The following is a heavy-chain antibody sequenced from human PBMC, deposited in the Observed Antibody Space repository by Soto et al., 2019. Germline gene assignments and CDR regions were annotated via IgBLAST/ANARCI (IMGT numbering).Heavy chain of an antibody. CDR3: AHYDSSGYYSGEFDY. D-gene: IGHD3-22*01. Sequence: ASVKVSCKVSGYTLTELSMHWVRQAPGKGLEWMGGFDPEDGETIYAQKFQGRVTMTEDTSTDTAYMELSSLRSEDTAVYYCAHYDSSGYYSGEFDYWGQGTQVTVSS. J-gene: IGHJ4*02. V-gene: IGHV1-24*01. CDR1: GYTLTELS. CDR2: FDPEDGET.